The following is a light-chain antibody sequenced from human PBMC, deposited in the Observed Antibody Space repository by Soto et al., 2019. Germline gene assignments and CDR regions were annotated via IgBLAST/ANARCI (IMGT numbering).Light chain of an antibody. CDR1: SSDVGGYNY. CDR3: SSYTSSSPYV. V-gene: IGLV2-14*01. Sequence: QSVLTQPASVSGSPGQSITISCTGTSSDVGGYNYVSWYQQHPGKAPKLMIYEVTNRPSGVSNRFSGSKSGSTASLTISGLQAEDEADYYCSSYTSSSPYVFGTGTNVTVL. CDR2: EVT. J-gene: IGLJ1*01.